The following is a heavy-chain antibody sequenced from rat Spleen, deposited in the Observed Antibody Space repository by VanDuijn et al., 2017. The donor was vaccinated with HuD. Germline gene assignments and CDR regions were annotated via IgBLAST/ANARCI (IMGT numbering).Heavy chain of an antibody. V-gene: IGHV5S10*01. CDR1: GFTLSDHY. CDR2: IIYDGSRT. D-gene: IGHD1-12*02. Sequence: EVQLVESDGGLVQPGRSLKLSCAASGFTLSDHYMAWVRQTPTKGLEWVATIIYDGSRTYYRDSVKGRFTISRDHAKSTLYLQMDSLRSEDTATYYCARHGYDGSYYYWDYWGQGVMVTVSS. J-gene: IGHJ2*01. CDR3: ARHGYDGSYYYWDY.